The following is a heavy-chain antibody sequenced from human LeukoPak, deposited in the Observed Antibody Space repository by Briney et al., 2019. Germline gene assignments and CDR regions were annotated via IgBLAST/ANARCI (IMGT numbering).Heavy chain of an antibody. CDR3: ARGHVGSYVFYYYYGMDV. J-gene: IGHJ6*02. CDR2: INHSGST. D-gene: IGHD2-15*01. CDR1: GVSFSGYY. Sequence: SETLSLTCAVHGVSFSGYYWTWIRQPPGKGLEWIGEINHSGSTTYNPSLKSRVTISVDTSKNQFSLSLTSMSAADTAVYHCARGHVGSYVFYYYYGMDVWGQGTLVTASS. V-gene: IGHV4-34*01.